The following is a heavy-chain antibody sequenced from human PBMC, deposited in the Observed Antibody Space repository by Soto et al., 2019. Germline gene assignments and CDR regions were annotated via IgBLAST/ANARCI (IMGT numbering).Heavy chain of an antibody. CDR1: GYTLTELS. CDR3: ARDRVPAASHAYYYGMDV. V-gene: IGHV1-24*01. Sequence: ASVKVSYKVSGYTLTELSMHWVRQAPGKGLEWMGGFDPEDGETIYAQKFQGRVTMTEDTSTDTAYMELSSLRSEDTAVYYCARDRVPAASHAYYYGMDVWGQGTTVTVS. J-gene: IGHJ6*02. CDR2: FDPEDGET. D-gene: IGHD2-2*01.